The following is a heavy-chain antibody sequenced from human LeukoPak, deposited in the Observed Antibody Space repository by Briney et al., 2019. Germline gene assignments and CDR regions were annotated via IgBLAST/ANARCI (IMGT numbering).Heavy chain of an antibody. Sequence: ASVKVSCKVSGYTLTELSMHWVRQAPGQGLEWMGWINPNSGGTNYAQKFQGRVTMTRDTSISTAYMGLSRLRSDDTAVYYCARSDTDYWGQGTLVTVSS. CDR3: ARSDTDY. CDR2: INPNSGGT. J-gene: IGHJ4*02. V-gene: IGHV1-2*02. CDR1: GYTLTELS.